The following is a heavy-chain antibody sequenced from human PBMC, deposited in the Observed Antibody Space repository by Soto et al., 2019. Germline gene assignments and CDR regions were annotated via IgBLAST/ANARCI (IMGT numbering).Heavy chain of an antibody. CDR3: ATLDFLLDY. CDR1: GHSLTEVS. V-gene: IGHV1-24*01. Sequence: ASVKVSCKFSGHSLTEVSMYWVRQAPGKGLEWMGGYDPEEAKTIFAQNFQGRATMTEDTSTDTVYMELSGLTSEDTAVYYCATLDFLLDYWGQGTLVTVSS. CDR2: YDPEEAKT. D-gene: IGHD1-1*01. J-gene: IGHJ4*02.